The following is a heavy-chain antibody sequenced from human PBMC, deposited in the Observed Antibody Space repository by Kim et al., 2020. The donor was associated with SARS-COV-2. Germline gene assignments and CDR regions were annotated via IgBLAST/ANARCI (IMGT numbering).Heavy chain of an antibody. Sequence: SETLSLTCTVSGVSMRNFYWNWIRQPPGKGLEWIGFIYYTGSTNFNPSLKSRVTMSVDTSNNQFSLRLSSVTAADTAVYYCAREASSSRAFDYWGQGTLVNVSS. J-gene: IGHJ4*02. V-gene: IGHV4-59*13. CDR3: AREASSSRAFDY. D-gene: IGHD2-2*01. CDR1: GVSMRNFY. CDR2: IYYTGST.